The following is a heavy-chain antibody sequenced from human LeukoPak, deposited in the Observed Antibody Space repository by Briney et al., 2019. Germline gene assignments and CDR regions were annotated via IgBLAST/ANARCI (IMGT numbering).Heavy chain of an antibody. J-gene: IGHJ4*02. CDR3: ARDLLPRSGVDY. CDR1: GGSISSGGYY. D-gene: IGHD3-16*01. CDR2: INYSGDT. Sequence: PSETLSLTCTVSGGSISSGGYYWSWIRQPPGKGLEWIGEINYSGDTNYNPSLKSRVTISVDTSKNQFSLRLSSVTAADTAVYYCARDLLPRSGVDYWGQGTLVTVSS. V-gene: IGHV4-30-4*08.